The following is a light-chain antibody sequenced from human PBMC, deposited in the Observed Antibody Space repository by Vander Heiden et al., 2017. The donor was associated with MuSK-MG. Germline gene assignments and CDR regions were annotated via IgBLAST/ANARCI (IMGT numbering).Light chain of an antibody. CDR3: QRDSNYSFT. Sequence: DIQLTQSPSTLSASVGDRVTITCRASQSISPWLAWYQQKPGKAPNLLIYKASSLESGVPSRFSGSGSGTEFTLTISSLQPDDSATYYCQRDSNYSFTFGHGAKVDIK. CDR1: QSISPW. V-gene: IGKV1-5*03. J-gene: IGKJ3*01. CDR2: KAS.